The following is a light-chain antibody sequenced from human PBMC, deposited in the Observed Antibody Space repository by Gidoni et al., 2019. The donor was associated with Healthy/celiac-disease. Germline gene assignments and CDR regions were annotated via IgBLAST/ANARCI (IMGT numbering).Light chain of an antibody. V-gene: IGKV1-33*01. CDR1: QDISNY. Sequence: DIQMTPSPSTLSSSVGDRVTITGQASQDISNYLNWYQQKPGKAPKLLIYDASNLETGVPSRFSGSGSGTDFTFTISSLQPEAIATYCCQQYDNLPPLLTFGGGTKVKIK. J-gene: IGKJ4*01. CDR3: QQYDNLPPLLT. CDR2: DAS.